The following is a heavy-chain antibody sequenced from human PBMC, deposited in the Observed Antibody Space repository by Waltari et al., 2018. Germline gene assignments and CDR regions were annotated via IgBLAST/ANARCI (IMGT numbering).Heavy chain of an antibody. J-gene: IGHJ4*02. D-gene: IGHD6-19*01. Sequence: QVQLQESGPGLVNPSETLSLTCTVSDGSITSYYWTWIRQPAGKGLEWIGRIYGGGAADYYPALRSRVAMSVDTSKCQFSLMMRSVTAAHTAIYYCARTYSSAWPPLLDYWGQGTLVTVSS. V-gene: IGHV4-4*07. CDR2: IYGGGAA. CDR3: ARTYSSAWPPLLDY. CDR1: DGSITSYY.